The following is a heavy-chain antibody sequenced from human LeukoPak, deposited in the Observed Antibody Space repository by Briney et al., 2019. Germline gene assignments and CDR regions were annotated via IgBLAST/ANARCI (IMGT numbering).Heavy chain of an antibody. CDR2: IRSGSTVT. V-gene: IGHV3-21*01. J-gene: IGHJ4*02. CDR1: DFIFSSYS. CDR3: ARSIAVGGTARFDY. D-gene: IGHD6-19*01. Sequence: GGSLRLSCAASDFIFSSYSMTWVRQAPGKGLEWVSFIRSGSTVTYYADSVKGRFTIFRDNAKNSLYLQMNSLRVEDTAVYYCARSIAVGGTARFDYWGQGTLVIVSS.